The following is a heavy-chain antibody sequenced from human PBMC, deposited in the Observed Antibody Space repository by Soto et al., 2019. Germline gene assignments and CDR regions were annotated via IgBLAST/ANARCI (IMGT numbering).Heavy chain of an antibody. V-gene: IGHV3-20*01. CDR3: AREWGDGYNDAFDI. J-gene: IGHJ3*02. CDR2: INWNGGST. Sequence: GGSLRLSCAASGFTFDDYGMSWVRQAPGKGLEWVSGINWNGGSTGYADSVKGRFTISRDNAKNSLYLQMNSLRAEDTTLYHCAREWGDGYNDAFDIWGQGTMVTVSS. CDR1: GFTFDDYG. D-gene: IGHD5-18*01.